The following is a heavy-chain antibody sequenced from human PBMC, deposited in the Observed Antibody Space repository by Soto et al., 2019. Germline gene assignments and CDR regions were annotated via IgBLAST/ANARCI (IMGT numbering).Heavy chain of an antibody. CDR1: GGTFSSYA. CDR3: ARGDLYGDYPYYSYYYGMDV. D-gene: IGHD4-17*01. Sequence: QVQLVQSGAEVKKPGSSVKVSCKASGGTFSSYAISWVRQAPGQGLEWMGGIIPIFGTANYAQKFQGRVTITADDSTSTAYMELSSLRSEDTAVYYCARGDLYGDYPYYSYYYGMDVWGQGTTVTVSS. V-gene: IGHV1-69*12. CDR2: IIPIFGTA. J-gene: IGHJ6*02.